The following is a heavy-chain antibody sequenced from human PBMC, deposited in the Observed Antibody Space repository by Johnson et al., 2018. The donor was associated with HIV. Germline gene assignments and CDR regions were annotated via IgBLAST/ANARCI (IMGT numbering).Heavy chain of an antibody. D-gene: IGHD5-18*01. CDR1: GFTFSSYG. CDR2: IRYDGSNT. Sequence: QVQLVESGGGLIQPGGSLRLSCAASGFTFSSYGMHWVRQAPGKGLEWVAFIRYDGSNTYYTDSVKGRFTLSRDNSKNTLYLQMNSLRVEETAVYYCARDHGQLWLLPAFDIWGQGTMVTVSS. V-gene: IGHV3-30*02. CDR3: ARDHGQLWLLPAFDI. J-gene: IGHJ3*02.